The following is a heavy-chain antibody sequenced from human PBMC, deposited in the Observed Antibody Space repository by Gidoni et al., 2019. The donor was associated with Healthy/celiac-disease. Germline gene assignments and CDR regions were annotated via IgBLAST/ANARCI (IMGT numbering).Heavy chain of an antibody. CDR2: INPNSGGT. CDR1: GYTFTGYY. D-gene: IGHD3-22*01. Sequence: QVQLVQSGAEVNKPGASVKVSCKASGYTFTGYYMHWVRQAPGQGLEWMGWINPNSGGTNYAQKFQGRVTITRDTSISTAYMELSRLRSDDTAVYYCARPYSSGYYSEFDYWGQGTLVTVSS. J-gene: IGHJ4*02. V-gene: IGHV1-2*02. CDR3: ARPYSSGYYSEFDY.